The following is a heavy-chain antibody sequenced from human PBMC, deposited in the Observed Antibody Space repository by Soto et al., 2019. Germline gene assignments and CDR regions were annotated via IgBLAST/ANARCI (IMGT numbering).Heavy chain of an antibody. Sequence: QVKLVQSAAEVKTPGASMKVSCKASAYTFDRYGISWVRQAPGQGLEWMGWINVVNGVTNYARNFQARVSMTTDASTRTAYMELKSLRSDDTAVYYCARMIFGAVLGPFDYWGQGTLVTVSS. CDR3: ARMIFGAVLGPFDY. J-gene: IGHJ4*02. V-gene: IGHV1-18*01. CDR1: AYTFDRYG. D-gene: IGHD3-3*01. CDR2: INVVNGVT.